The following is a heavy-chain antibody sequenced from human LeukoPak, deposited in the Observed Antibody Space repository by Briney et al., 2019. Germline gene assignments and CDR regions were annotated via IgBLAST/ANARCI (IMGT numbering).Heavy chain of an antibody. J-gene: IGHJ4*02. V-gene: IGHV1-2*02. D-gene: IGHD6-13*01. CDR2: INPNSGGT. CDR3: ARVRAAADPYEGPFDY. CDR1: GYTFTGYY. Sequence: ASVKVSCKASGYTFTGYYMHWVRQAPGQGLEWMGWINPNSGGTNYAQKFQGRVTMTRDTSISTAYMELSRLRSDDTAVYYCARVRAAADPYEGPFDYWGQGTLVTASS.